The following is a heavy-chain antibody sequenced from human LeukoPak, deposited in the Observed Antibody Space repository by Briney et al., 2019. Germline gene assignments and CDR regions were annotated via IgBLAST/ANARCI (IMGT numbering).Heavy chain of an antibody. J-gene: IGHJ4*02. CDR1: GFTFSSHS. D-gene: IGHD3-22*01. CDR2: ISSSSSTI. V-gene: IGHV3-48*01. Sequence: GGSLRLSCAASGFTFSSHSMTWVRQAPGKGLEWVSYISSSSSTIYYADSVKGRFTISRDNAKNSLYLQMNSLRAEDTAVYYCARGAYYYEDWGQGTLVTVSS. CDR3: ARGAYYYED.